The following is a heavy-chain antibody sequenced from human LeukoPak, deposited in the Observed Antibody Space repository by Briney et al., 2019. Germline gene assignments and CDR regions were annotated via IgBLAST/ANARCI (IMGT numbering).Heavy chain of an antibody. V-gene: IGHV5-51*01. Sequence: GESLKISCKGSGYSFTSYWIGWARQMPGKGLEWMGIIYPGDSDTRYSPPFQGQVTISADKPISTAYLQWSSLKASDTAMYYCARPVAAAGTDGYFDYWGQGTLVTVSS. CDR3: ARPVAAAGTDGYFDY. CDR1: GYSFTSYW. J-gene: IGHJ4*02. D-gene: IGHD6-13*01. CDR2: IYPGDSDT.